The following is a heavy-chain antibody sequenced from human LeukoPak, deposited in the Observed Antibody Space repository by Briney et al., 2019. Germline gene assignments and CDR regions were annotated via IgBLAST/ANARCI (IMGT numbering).Heavy chain of an antibody. V-gene: IGHV3-30*02. D-gene: IGHD6-6*01. CDR2: IRYDGSNK. Sequence: GGSLRLSCAASGFTFSSYGMHWVRQAPGKGLEWVAFIRYDGSNKYYADSVKGRFTISRDNSKNTLYLQMNSLRAEDTAVYYCAEDPLRYSSSSWFDPRGQGTLVTVSS. CDR1: GFTFSSYG. CDR3: AEDPLRYSSSSWFDP. J-gene: IGHJ5*02.